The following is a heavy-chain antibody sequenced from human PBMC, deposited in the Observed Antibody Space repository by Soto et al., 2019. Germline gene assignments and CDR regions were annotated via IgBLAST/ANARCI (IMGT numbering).Heavy chain of an antibody. Sequence: GGSLRLSCAASGFTFSSYEMNWVRQAPGKGLEWVSYISSSGSPIYYANSVKGRFTISRDNAKNSLYLQRNSLRAEDTAVYYCATEERGYWSRTSCYAFDIWGQGTMVTVSS. V-gene: IGHV3-48*03. CDR1: GFTFSSYE. CDR2: ISSSGSPI. J-gene: IGHJ3*02. D-gene: IGHD2-2*01. CDR3: ATEERGYWSRTSCYAFDI.